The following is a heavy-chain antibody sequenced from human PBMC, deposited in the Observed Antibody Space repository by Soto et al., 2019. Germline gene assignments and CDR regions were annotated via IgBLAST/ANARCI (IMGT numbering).Heavy chain of an antibody. Sequence: EVQLVESGGGLVQPGGSLRLSCAASGFTFSSYWMHWVRQAPGKGLVWVSRINSDGSSTSYADSVKGRFTISRDNAKNTLYLQMTSLRAEDTAVYCAVAVAGPTAIGYWGQGTLVTVSS. J-gene: IGHJ4*02. D-gene: IGHD6-19*01. CDR1: GFTFSSYW. CDR2: INSDGSST. V-gene: IGHV3-74*01. CDR3: VAVAGPTAIGY.